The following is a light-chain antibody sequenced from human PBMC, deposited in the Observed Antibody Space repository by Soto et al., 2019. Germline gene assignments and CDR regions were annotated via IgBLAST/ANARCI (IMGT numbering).Light chain of an antibody. CDR3: QQYTCLWT. CDR2: QAS. J-gene: IGKJ1*01. CDR1: RSLQTW. Sequence: IQMTQSPSTLSASVGDIVTIPFRASRSLQTWLAWYQQKPGKVPKLLIYQASSLQNGVPARFIGSGSGTEFTLTISSLQPDDVATYYCQQYTCLWTFGPGTKVDIK. V-gene: IGKV1-5*03.